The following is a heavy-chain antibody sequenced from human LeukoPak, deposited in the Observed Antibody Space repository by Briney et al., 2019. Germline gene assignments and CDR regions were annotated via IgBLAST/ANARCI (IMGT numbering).Heavy chain of an antibody. Sequence: SETLSLTCTVSGGSISSNYWSWIRQPPGKGLEWIGYIHYSGATNYNPSLKSRVTISADTSKNQYSLKLSSVTAADTAMYYCARDAAGFNSSWEFDYWGQGTLVTVSS. D-gene: IGHD6-13*01. CDR1: GGSISSNY. J-gene: IGHJ4*02. V-gene: IGHV4-59*01. CDR2: IHYSGAT. CDR3: ARDAAGFNSSWEFDY.